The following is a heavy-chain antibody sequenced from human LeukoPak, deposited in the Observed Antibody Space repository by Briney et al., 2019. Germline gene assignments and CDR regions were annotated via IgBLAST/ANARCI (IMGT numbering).Heavy chain of an antibody. D-gene: IGHD3-9*01. J-gene: IGHJ4*02. Sequence: PGGSLRLSCAASGFTFSSYTMNSVRQAPGKGLEWVSFISSSSSYIYYADSVKGRFTISRDNTKKSLLLQMNSLSAEDTTVYCCARATTYDILAGYSDYWGQGTLVTVSS. CDR1: GFTFSSYT. V-gene: IGHV3-21*01. CDR2: ISSSSSYI. CDR3: ARATTYDILAGYSDY.